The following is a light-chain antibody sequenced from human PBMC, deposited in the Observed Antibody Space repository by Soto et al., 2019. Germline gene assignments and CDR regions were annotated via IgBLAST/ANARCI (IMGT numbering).Light chain of an antibody. J-gene: IGKJ2*01. CDR2: DAS. Sequence: DIQVTQSPSSLSASVGDRLTITCQASQDISTYLNWYQQKPGKAPKLLISDASKLEPGVPSRFTGGGSGTDFSLIISSLQPEDIATYYCQQYDTLRTFGQGTKVEIK. V-gene: IGKV1-33*01. CDR1: QDISTY. CDR3: QQYDTLRT.